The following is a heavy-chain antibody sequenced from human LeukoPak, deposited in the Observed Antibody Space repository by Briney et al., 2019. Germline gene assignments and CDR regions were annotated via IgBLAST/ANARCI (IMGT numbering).Heavy chain of an antibody. CDR3: ARDRSTMVRGVIRDDYYYMDV. Sequence: GGSLRLSCAASGFTFTTNWMTWVRQAPGKGLEWVATINQDGSEKYYVDSVKGRFTISRDNAKNSLFLQMNSLRAEDTAVYYCARDRSTMVRGVIRDDYYYMDVWGKGTTVTVSS. J-gene: IGHJ6*03. CDR1: GFTFTTNW. D-gene: IGHD3-10*01. V-gene: IGHV3-7*01. CDR2: INQDGSEK.